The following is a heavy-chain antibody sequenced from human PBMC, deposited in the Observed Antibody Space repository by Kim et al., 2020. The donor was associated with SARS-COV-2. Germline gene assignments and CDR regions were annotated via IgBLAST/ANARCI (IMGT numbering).Heavy chain of an antibody. CDR1: GDSINTPAHY. Sequence: SETLSLTCTVCGDSINTPAHYWTRTRHPPGKGPERLGYIHYSRSPHSNPSLNSRVTIAVDTSKNPFSLKLSTVTAAATAVYYCATVRGGWSLSFGDHPCVHYRGPGTLLTVPS. CDR3: ATVRGGWSLSFGDHPCVHY. D-gene: IGHD3-10*01. V-gene: IGHV4-30-4*08. CDR2: IHYSRSP. J-gene: IGHJ4*02.